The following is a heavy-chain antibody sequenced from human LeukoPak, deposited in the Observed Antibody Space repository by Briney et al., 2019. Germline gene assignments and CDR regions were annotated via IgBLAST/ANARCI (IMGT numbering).Heavy chain of an antibody. CDR2: ISSGSTSI. CDR1: GLTFSRYS. V-gene: IGHV3-48*01. D-gene: IGHD6-19*01. J-gene: IGHJ4*02. Sequence: GGSLRLSCAASGLTFSRYSMNWVRQAPGKGLEWISYISSGSTSIYYADSVKGRFTISRDNAKNSLYLQMNSLRAEDTAVYYCARGSSGGNSYLDYWGQGTLVTVSS. CDR3: ARGSSGGNSYLDY.